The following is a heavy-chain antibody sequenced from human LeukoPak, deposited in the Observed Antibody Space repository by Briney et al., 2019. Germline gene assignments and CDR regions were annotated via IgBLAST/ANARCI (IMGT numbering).Heavy chain of an antibody. CDR2: ISTYNGNT. D-gene: IGHD1-1*01. CDR3: ARDVPGSIGTTARFDP. CDR1: GYTSSSYG. Sequence: ASVKVSCKSSGYTSSSYGFSWMRQAPGQGLEWMGWISTYNGNTNYAQKFQGRVTMTTDTSTSTAYMELRSLRSDDTAVYYCARDVPGSIGTTARFDPWGQGTLVTVSP. V-gene: IGHV1-18*01. J-gene: IGHJ5*02.